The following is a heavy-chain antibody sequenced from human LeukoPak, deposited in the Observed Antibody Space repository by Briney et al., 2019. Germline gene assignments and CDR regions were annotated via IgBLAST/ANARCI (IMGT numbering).Heavy chain of an antibody. J-gene: IGHJ4*02. CDR2: VDPEDGET. Sequence: ASVKISCKASGYTFTDYYMHWVQQAPGKGLEWMGRVDPEDGETIYAEKFQGRVTITADTSTDTAYMELSSLRSEDTAVYYCATAPLPAASTLRYWGQGTLVTVSS. CDR3: ATAPLPAASTLRY. V-gene: IGHV1-69-2*01. D-gene: IGHD2-2*01. CDR1: GYTFTDYY.